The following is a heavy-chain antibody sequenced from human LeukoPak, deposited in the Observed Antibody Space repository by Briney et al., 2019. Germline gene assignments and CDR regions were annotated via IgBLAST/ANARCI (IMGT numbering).Heavy chain of an antibody. V-gene: IGHV3-64*01. CDR3: AKALRLTKNAFDI. CDR1: GFTFSSYA. CDR2: ISSNGGST. Sequence: QPGGSLRLSCAASGFTFSSYAMHWVRQAPGKGLEYVSAISSNGGSTYYANSVKGRFTISRDNSKNTLYLQMGSLRAEDMAVYYCAKALRLTKNAFDIWGQGTMVTVSS. J-gene: IGHJ3*02. D-gene: IGHD5/OR15-5a*01.